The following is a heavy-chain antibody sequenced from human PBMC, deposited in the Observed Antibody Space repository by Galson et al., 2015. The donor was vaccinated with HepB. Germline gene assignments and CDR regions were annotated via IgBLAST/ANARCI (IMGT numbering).Heavy chain of an antibody. V-gene: IGHV5-51*01. CDR3: ATTRVMYSSSWYHEPYYGMDV. CDR1: GNSFTSYW. J-gene: IGHJ6*02. D-gene: IGHD6-13*01. Sequence: QSGAEVKKPGESLKISCKGSGNSFTSYWIGWVRQMPGKGLEWMGIIYPGDSDTRYSPSFQGQVTISADKSISTAYLQWSSLKASDTAMYYCATTRVMYSSSWYHEPYYGMDVWGQGTTVTVSS. CDR2: IYPGDSDT.